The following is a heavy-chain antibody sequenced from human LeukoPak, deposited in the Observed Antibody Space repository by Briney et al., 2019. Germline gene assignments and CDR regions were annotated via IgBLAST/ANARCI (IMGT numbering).Heavy chain of an antibody. CDR2: ISSSSRTI. J-gene: IGHJ4*02. Sequence: GGSLRLSCAASGFTFSSYSMNWVRQAPGKGLEWVSYISSSSRTIYYADSVKGRFTISRDNAKNSLYLQMNSLRDEDTAVYYCARGGRRANYGGNSGFDYWGQGTLVTVSS. D-gene: IGHD4-23*01. CDR1: GFTFSSYS. V-gene: IGHV3-48*02. CDR3: ARGGRRANYGGNSGFDY.